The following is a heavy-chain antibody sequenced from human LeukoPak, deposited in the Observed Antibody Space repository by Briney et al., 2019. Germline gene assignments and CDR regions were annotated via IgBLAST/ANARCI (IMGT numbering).Heavy chain of an antibody. CDR3: ARVFGRKYSTGGFDP. CDR1: GYTFTGYY. CDR2: INPNSGGT. D-gene: IGHD6-25*01. Sequence: ASVKVSCKASGYTFTGYYMHWVRQAPGQGLEWMGWINPNSGGTNYAQKFQGRVTMTRDTSISTACMELSRLRSDDTAVYYCARVFGRKYSTGGFDPWGQGTLVTVSS. V-gene: IGHV1-2*02. J-gene: IGHJ5*02.